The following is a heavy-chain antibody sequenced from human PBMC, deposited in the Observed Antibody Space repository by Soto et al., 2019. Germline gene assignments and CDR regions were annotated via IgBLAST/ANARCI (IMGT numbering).Heavy chain of an antibody. CDR3: ASPGDYGDYAKPIDY. D-gene: IGHD4-17*01. CDR2: IIPIFGTA. J-gene: IGHJ4*02. V-gene: IGHV1-69*13. Sequence: ASVKVSCKASGGTFSSYAISWVRQAPGQGLEWMGGIIPIFGTANYAQKFQGRVTITADESTSTAYMELSSLRSEDTAVYYCASPGDYGDYAKPIDYWGQGTLVTVSS. CDR1: GGTFSSYA.